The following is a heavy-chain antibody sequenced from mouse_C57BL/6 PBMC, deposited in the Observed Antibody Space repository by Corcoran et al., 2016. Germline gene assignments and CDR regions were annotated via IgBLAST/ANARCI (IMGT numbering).Heavy chain of an antibody. CDR3: AREAYYSNYVDAMDY. V-gene: IGHV1-66*01. Sequence: QVQLQQSGPELVKPGASVKISCKASGYSFTSYYIHWVKQRPGQGLEWIGWIYPGSGNTKYNEKFKGKATLTADTSSSTAYMQLSSLTSEDSAVYYCAREAYYSNYVDAMDYWGQGTSVTVSS. J-gene: IGHJ4*01. CDR2: IYPGSGNT. CDR1: GYSFTSYY. D-gene: IGHD2-5*01.